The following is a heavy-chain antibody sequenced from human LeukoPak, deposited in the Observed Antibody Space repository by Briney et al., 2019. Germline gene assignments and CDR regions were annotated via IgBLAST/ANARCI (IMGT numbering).Heavy chain of an antibody. CDR1: GFTFNTYG. Sequence: GGSLRLSCAASGFTFNTYGMHWVRQAPGKGLEWVAVIWYDGSNKYYADSVKGRFTISRDNSKNTLYLQMNSLRAEDTAVYYCARDLDYYDSSGYTPSFDYWGQGTLVTVSS. CDR3: ARDLDYYDSSGYTPSFDY. D-gene: IGHD3-22*01. J-gene: IGHJ4*02. CDR2: IWYDGSNK. V-gene: IGHV3-33*08.